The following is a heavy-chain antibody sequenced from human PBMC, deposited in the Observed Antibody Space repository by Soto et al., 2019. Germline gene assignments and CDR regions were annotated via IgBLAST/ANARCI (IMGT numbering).Heavy chain of an antibody. CDR2: TIPIFGTA. V-gene: IGHV1-69*13. J-gene: IGHJ4*02. CDR3: ARSMSSYWETPFDY. Sequence: ASVKVSCKASGGTFSSYAISWVRQAPGQGLEWMGGTIPIFGTANYAQKFQGRVTITAVESTSTAYMELSSLRSEDTAVYYCARSMSSYWETPFDYWGQGTLVTVSS. D-gene: IGHD2-15*01. CDR1: GGTFSSYA.